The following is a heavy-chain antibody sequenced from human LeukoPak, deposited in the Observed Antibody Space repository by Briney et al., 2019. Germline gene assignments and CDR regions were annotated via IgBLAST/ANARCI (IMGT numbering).Heavy chain of an antibody. J-gene: IGHJ4*02. Sequence: GGSLRLSCAASGFTFSSYGMHWVRQAPGKGLEWVAFIRYDGSNKYYADSVKGRFTISRDNSKNTLYLQMNSLRAEGTAVYYCAKASNWDYYFDYWGQGTLVTVSS. D-gene: IGHD7-27*01. CDR2: IRYDGSNK. V-gene: IGHV3-30*02. CDR3: AKASNWDYYFDY. CDR1: GFTFSSYG.